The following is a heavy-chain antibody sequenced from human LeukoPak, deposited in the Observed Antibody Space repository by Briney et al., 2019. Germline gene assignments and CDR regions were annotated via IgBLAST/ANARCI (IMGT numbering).Heavy chain of an antibody. CDR2: INPSGGST. CDR1: GYTFTSYY. J-gene: IGHJ3*02. Sequence: ASVKVSCKASGYTFTSYYMHGVRQAPGQGLEWMGIINPSGGSTSYAQKFQGRVTMTRDTSTSTVYMELSSLRSEDTAVYYCARAGRIAAAGTHDAFDIWGQGTMVTVSS. V-gene: IGHV1-46*01. D-gene: IGHD6-13*01. CDR3: ARAGRIAAAGTHDAFDI.